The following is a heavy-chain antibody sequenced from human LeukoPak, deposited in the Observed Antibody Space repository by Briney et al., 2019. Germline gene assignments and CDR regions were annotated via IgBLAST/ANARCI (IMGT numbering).Heavy chain of an antibody. J-gene: IGHJ3*02. V-gene: IGHV3-74*01. Sequence: PGGSLRLSCAASGFTLSSYWMHWVRQAPGQGLVWVSRIISDGSRISYADSVKGRFSISRDNAKNTLYLQMNSLRAVDTAVYYCTRDWRNMAFDMWGQGTMVTVSS. CDR2: IISDGSRI. D-gene: IGHD1-14*01. CDR1: GFTLSSYW. CDR3: TRDWRNMAFDM.